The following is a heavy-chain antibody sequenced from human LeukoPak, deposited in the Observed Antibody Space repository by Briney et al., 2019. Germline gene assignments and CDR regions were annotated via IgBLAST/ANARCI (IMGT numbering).Heavy chain of an antibody. CDR1: GYTFTGYY. CDR3: ARDPGAYGSGSYYDY. V-gene: IGHV1-2*02. J-gene: IGHJ4*02. CDR2: INPNSGGT. Sequence: ASVKVSCKASGYTFTGYYMHWVRQAPGQGLEWMGWINPNSGGTNYAQKFQGRVTMTRDTSISTAYMELSRLRSDDTAVYYCARDPGAYGSGSYYDYWGQGTLVTVSS. D-gene: IGHD3-10*01.